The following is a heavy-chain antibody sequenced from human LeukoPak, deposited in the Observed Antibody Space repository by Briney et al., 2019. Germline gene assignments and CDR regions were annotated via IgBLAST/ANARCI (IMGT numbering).Heavy chain of an antibody. CDR3: ARDIGVVKAGRYYYYMDV. Sequence: SETLSLTCTVSGGSISSYYWSWIWQPPGKGLEWIGYIYYSGSTNYNPSLKSRATISVDTSKNQFSLKLSSVTAADTAVYYCARDIGVVKAGRYYYYMDVWGKGTTVTVSS. CDR1: GGSISSYY. V-gene: IGHV4-59*01. CDR2: IYYSGST. D-gene: IGHD3-3*01. J-gene: IGHJ6*03.